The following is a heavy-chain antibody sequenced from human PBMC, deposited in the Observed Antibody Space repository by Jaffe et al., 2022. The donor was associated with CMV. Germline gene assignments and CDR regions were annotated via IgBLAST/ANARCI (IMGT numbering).Heavy chain of an antibody. CDR1: GFTFNSYA. CDR3: VRSITMVRGVYHSANWYFDL. J-gene: IGHJ2*01. D-gene: IGHD3-10*01. CDR2: ISGGAGST. Sequence: EVQLLESGGGLVQPGGSLRLSCAASGFTFNSYAMSWVRQAPGQGLEWVSTISGGAGSTYYADSVKGRFTISRDNSKNTLYLQMNSLRAEDTAIYYCVRSITMVRGVYHSANWYFDLWGRGTLVTVSS. V-gene: IGHV3-23*01.